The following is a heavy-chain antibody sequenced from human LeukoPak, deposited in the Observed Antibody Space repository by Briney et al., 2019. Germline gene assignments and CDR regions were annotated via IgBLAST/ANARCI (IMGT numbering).Heavy chain of an antibody. Sequence: AESPKISCKGSGYSFTSYWIGWVRQMPGKGLEWLGIINPGDSDTRYSPSFQGQVTISADKSISTANLQWSSLKASDTAMYYCARRIGSGWYDYWGQGTLVTVSS. V-gene: IGHV5-51*01. CDR3: ARRIGSGWYDY. D-gene: IGHD6-19*01. CDR2: INPGDSDT. CDR1: GYSFTSYW. J-gene: IGHJ4*02.